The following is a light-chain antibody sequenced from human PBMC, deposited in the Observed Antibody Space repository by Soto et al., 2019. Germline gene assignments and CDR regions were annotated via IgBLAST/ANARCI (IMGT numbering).Light chain of an antibody. V-gene: IGLV2-8*01. Sequence: ALTQPPSASGSPGQSVTISCTGTKNDIGVYDFVSWYQHHPGKAPRLIIYEVVQRPSGVPDRFSGSKSGNTASLTVSGLQAADEADYFCKSYAGSNTYVFGSGTK. CDR1: KNDIGVYDF. CDR2: EVV. J-gene: IGLJ1*01. CDR3: KSYAGSNTYV.